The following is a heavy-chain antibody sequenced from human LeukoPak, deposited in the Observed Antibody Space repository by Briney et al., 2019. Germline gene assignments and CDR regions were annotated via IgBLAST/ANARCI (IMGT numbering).Heavy chain of an antibody. J-gene: IGHJ4*02. V-gene: IGHV4-59*01. CDR2: IYYSGST. Sequence: SETLSLTYTVSGGSISFYYWSWIRQPPGKGLEWIGYIYYSGSTNYNPSLKSRVTISVDTSKNHFSLKLTSVTAADTAVYYCARGIDYWGQGTLVTVSS. CDR1: GGSISFYY. CDR3: ARGIDY.